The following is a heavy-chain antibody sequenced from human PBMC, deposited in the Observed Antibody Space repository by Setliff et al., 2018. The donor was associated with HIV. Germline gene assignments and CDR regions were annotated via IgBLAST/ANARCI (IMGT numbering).Heavy chain of an antibody. V-gene: IGHV4-34*01. CDR3: ARDGPDCSSTKCYAQDYYYYGMDV. J-gene: IGHJ6*02. CDR1: NGSFSGYF. Sequence: TLSLTCTVSNGSFSGYFWHWIRQAPGRGLEWIGAVNHGGETNYNPSLESRATISADTSKRQFALALSSVTAADTAVCYCARDGPDCSSTKCYAQDYYYYGMDVWGQGTTVTVSS. CDR2: VNHGGET. D-gene: IGHD2-2*01.